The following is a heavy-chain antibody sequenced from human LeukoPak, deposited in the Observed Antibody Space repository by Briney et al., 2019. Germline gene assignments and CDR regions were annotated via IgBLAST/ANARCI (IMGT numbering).Heavy chain of an antibody. CDR1: GFTFTNYG. J-gene: IGHJ4*02. V-gene: IGHV3-30*18. CDR3: AKEDLDGFSFDY. CDR2: ISYDGSNK. Sequence: GGSLRLSCAASGFTFTNYGMHRVRQAPGKGLEWVAVISYDGSNKYYADSVKGRFTISRDNSTNTLYLQMNSLRAEDTAVYYCAKEDLDGFSFDYWGQGTLLTVST. D-gene: IGHD3/OR15-3a*01.